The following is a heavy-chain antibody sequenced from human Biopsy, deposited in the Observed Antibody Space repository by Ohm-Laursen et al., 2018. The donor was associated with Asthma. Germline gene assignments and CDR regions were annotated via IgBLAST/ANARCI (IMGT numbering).Heavy chain of an antibody. CDR2: VNTGNGDT. CDR3: ARTYYDFLTGQVKDVFGV. CDR1: GYNFISFA. Sequence: GSSAKVSCKASGYNFISFAIRWVRQATGQRLEWIGWVNTGNGDTKYSQKFQGRVTITWDTSSSTAYMELRSLRSEDTATYFCARTYYDFLTGQVKDVFGVWGQGTMVTDSS. V-gene: IGHV1-3*04. D-gene: IGHD3-9*01. J-gene: IGHJ3*01.